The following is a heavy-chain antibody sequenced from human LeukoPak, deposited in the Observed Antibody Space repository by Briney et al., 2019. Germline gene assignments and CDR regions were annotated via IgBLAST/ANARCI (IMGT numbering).Heavy chain of an antibody. CDR2: IFYSGST. Sequence: PSETLSLTCTVSGYSISSGYYWGWVRQPPGKALEWIGNIFYSGSTYYSPSLKSRVTISLDTSRNQFPLKLNSVTAADTAVYYCAKSNGYGLIDIWGQGTMVTVSS. J-gene: IGHJ3*02. V-gene: IGHV4-38-2*02. CDR3: AKSNGYGLIDI. D-gene: IGHD3-22*01. CDR1: GYSISSGYY.